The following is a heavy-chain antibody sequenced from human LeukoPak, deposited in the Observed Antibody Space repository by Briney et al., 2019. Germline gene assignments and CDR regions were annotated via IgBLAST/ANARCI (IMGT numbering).Heavy chain of an antibody. D-gene: IGHD4-23*01. Sequence: GGSLRLSCAASGFTFSSYGMHWVRQAPGKGLEWVAVISYDGSNKYYADSVKGRFTISRDNSKNTLYLQMNSLRAEDTALYYCATLGGGNSYFDYWGQGTLVTVSS. CDR3: ATLGGGNSYFDY. J-gene: IGHJ4*02. V-gene: IGHV3-30*03. CDR2: ISYDGSNK. CDR1: GFTFSSYG.